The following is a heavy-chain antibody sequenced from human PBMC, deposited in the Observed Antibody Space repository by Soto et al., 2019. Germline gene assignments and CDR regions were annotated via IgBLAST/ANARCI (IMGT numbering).Heavy chain of an antibody. CDR2: IYYSGST. V-gene: IGHV4-59*01. J-gene: IGHJ6*02. CDR3: ARDLVAGTAYYYYGMDV. CDR1: GGSNSSYY. Sequence: SETLSLTCTVSGGSNSSYYWSWIRQPPGKGLEWIGYIYYSGSTNYNPSLKSRVTISVDTSKNQLSLKLSSVTAADTAVYYCARDLVAGTAYYYYGMDVWGQGTTVTVSS. D-gene: IGHD6-19*01.